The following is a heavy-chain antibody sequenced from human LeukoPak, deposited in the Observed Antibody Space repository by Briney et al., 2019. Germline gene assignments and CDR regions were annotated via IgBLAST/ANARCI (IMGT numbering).Heavy chain of an antibody. CDR2: ISSSSSYI. CDR3: AGRLKIAAAGDY. D-gene: IGHD6-13*01. CDR1: GFTFSSYS. Sequence: GGSLRLSCAASGFTFSSYSMNWVRQAPGKGLEWVSSISSSSSYIYYADSVKGRFTISRDNAKNSLYLQMNSLRAEDTAVYYCAGRLKIAAAGDYWGQGTLVTVSS. V-gene: IGHV3-21*01. J-gene: IGHJ4*02.